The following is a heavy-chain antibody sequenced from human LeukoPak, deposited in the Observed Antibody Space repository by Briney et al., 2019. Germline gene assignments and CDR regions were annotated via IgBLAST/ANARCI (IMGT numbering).Heavy chain of an antibody. CDR2: IIPIFGTA. Sequence: ASVKVSCKASGGTFSSYAISWVRQAPGQGLEWMGRIIPIFGTANYAQKSQGRVTVTTDESTSTAYMELSSLRSEDTAVYYCARDHRFLEWLLPPFDAFDIWGQGTMVTVSS. J-gene: IGHJ3*02. CDR1: GGTFSSYA. V-gene: IGHV1-69*05. D-gene: IGHD3-3*01. CDR3: ARDHRFLEWLLPPFDAFDI.